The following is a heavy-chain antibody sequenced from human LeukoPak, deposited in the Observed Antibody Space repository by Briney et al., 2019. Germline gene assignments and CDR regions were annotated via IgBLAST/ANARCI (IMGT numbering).Heavy chain of an antibody. Sequence: GGSLRLSCAASGFIFSSYGMHWVRQAPGKGLEWVAVIWYDGSNKYYADSVKGRFTISRDNSKNTLYLQMNSLRAEDTAVYYCAKEGHNWNYVGYFDYWGQGTLVTVSS. J-gene: IGHJ4*02. CDR3: AKEGHNWNYVGYFDY. V-gene: IGHV3-33*06. CDR2: IWYDGSNK. D-gene: IGHD1-7*01. CDR1: GFIFSSYG.